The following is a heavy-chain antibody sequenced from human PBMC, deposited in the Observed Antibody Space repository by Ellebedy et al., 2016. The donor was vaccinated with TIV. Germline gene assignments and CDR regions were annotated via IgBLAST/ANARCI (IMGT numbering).Heavy chain of an antibody. CDR2: MNPNSGNT. D-gene: IGHD1-1*01. V-gene: IGHV1-8*01. CDR3: ARAPFYRTNDLDY. Sequence: ASVKVSXXASGYTFTSYDINWVRQAPGQGLEWMGWMNPNSGNTGYAQKFQGRVTMTRNTSISTAYMELSSLRSEDTAVYYCARAPFYRTNDLDYWGQGTLVTVSS. J-gene: IGHJ4*02. CDR1: GYTFTSYD.